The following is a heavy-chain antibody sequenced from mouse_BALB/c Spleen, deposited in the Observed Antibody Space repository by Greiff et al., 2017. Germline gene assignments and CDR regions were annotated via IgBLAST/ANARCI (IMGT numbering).Heavy chain of an antibody. CDR2: IYPGSGST. V-gene: IGHV1-77*01. D-gene: IGHD1-1*01. CDR1: GYTFTDYV. J-gene: IGHJ2*01. Sequence: VKLMESGPELVKPGASVKMSCKASGYTFTDYVISWVKQRTGQGLEWIGEIYPGSGSTYYNEKFKGKATLTADKSSNTAYMQLSSLTSEDSAVYFCARSGYYGSRGGFSDYWGQGTTLTVSS. CDR3: ARSGYYGSRGGFSDY.